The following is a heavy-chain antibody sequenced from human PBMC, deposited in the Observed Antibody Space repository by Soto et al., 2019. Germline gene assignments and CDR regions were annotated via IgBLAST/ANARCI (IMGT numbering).Heavy chain of an antibody. V-gene: IGHV3-30*18. CDR2: ISYDGSNK. J-gene: IGHJ4*02. D-gene: IGHD3-3*02. Sequence: GGSLRLSCAASGFTFSSYGMHWVRQAPGKGLEWVAVISYDGSNKYYADSVKGRFTISRDNSKNTLYLQMNSLRAEDTAVYYCANRVGQRSFPSHRAELAVDYWGQGTLVTVSS. CDR3: ANRVGQRSFPSHRAELAVDY. CDR1: GFTFSSYG.